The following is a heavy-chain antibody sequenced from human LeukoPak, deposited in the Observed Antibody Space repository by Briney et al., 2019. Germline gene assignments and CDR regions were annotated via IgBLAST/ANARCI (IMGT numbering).Heavy chain of an antibody. CDR2: IWFDGTNK. D-gene: IGHD3-10*01. Sequence: PGGSLRLSCAASGFTFSSSGMHWVRQAPGKGLEWVAVIWFDGTNKYYADSVKGRFTISRDNSKSTLYLQMNSLRAEDTAVYYCARKRSRRGSGSCDDAFDIWGQGTMVTVSS. J-gene: IGHJ3*02. CDR1: GFTFSSSG. V-gene: IGHV3-33*01. CDR3: ARKRSRRGSGSCDDAFDI.